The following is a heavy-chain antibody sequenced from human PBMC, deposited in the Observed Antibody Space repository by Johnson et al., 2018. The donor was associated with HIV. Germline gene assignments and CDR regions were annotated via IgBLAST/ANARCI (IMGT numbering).Heavy chain of an antibody. CDR3: ARVTRYNWNSDAFDI. Sequence: VQLVESGGGLVQPGRSLRLSCAASGFTFDDYAMHWVRQDPGKGLEWVSGINWNGGSTGYADSVKGRFTISRDNAKNSLYLQMNSLRAEETALYYCARVTRYNWNSDAFDIWGQGTMVTVSS. CDR1: GFTFDDYA. V-gene: IGHV3-20*04. D-gene: IGHD1-1*01. CDR2: INWNGGST. J-gene: IGHJ3*02.